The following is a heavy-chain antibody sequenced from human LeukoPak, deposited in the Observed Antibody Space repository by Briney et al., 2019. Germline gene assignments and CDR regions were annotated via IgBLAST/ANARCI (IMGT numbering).Heavy chain of an antibody. Sequence: PSETLSLTCTVSGGPLSSYYWSWIPQPPGKGLEWIGYIYYSGSANYNPSLKSRVTISVDTSKNQFSLKLSSVTAADTAVYYCASSYYYGSGSYYGLVYFDYWGQGTLVTVSS. CDR1: GGPLSSYY. D-gene: IGHD3-10*01. J-gene: IGHJ4*02. V-gene: IGHV4-59*01. CDR3: ASSYYYGSGSYYGLVYFDY. CDR2: IYYSGSA.